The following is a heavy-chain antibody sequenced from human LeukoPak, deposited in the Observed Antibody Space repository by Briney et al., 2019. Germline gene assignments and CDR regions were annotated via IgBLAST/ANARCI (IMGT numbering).Heavy chain of an antibody. J-gene: IGHJ5*02. CDR1: GFTFSSYA. Sequence: GGSLRLSCAASGFTFSSYAMSWVRQAPGKGLEWVSAISGSGGSTYYADSVKGRFIISRDNSKNTLYLQMNSLRAEDTAVYYCAKDRNGYSGYVVEGFDPWGQGTLVTVSS. D-gene: IGHD5-12*01. CDR3: AKDRNGYSGYVVEGFDP. CDR2: ISGSGGST. V-gene: IGHV3-23*01.